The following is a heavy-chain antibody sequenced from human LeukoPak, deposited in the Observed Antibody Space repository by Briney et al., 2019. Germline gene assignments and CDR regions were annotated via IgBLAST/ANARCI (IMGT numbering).Heavy chain of an antibody. D-gene: IGHD5-18*01. V-gene: IGHV1-69*13. Sequence: ASVKVSCKASGGTFSNYAINWLRQAPGQGLEWMGGITPIFGTANYVQKFQGRVTITADESTSTAYMELSRLRSEDTAIYYCARASSDDTAMATPFAYWGQRTLVIVSS. CDR2: ITPIFGTA. CDR3: ARASSDDTAMATPFAY. J-gene: IGHJ4*02. CDR1: GGTFSNYA.